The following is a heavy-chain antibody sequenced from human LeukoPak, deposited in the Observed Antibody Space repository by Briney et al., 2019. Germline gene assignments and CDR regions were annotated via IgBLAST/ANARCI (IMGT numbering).Heavy chain of an antibody. CDR2: INTDGSST. J-gene: IGHJ5*02. D-gene: IGHD1-26*01. V-gene: IGHV3-74*01. CDR1: GFTFSYYW. Sequence: GGSLRLSCTASGFTFSYYWMHWVRQAPGKGPVWVSRINTDGSSTTCADSVKGRFTISRDNAKNTLYLQMNSLRAEDTAVYYCARLVITGRLDPWGQGTLVTVSS. CDR3: ARLVITGRLDP.